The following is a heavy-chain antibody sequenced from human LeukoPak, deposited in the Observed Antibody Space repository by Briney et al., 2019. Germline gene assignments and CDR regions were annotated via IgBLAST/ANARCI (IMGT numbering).Heavy chain of an antibody. CDR1: GGSVSSGSYY. D-gene: IGHD3-22*01. CDR3: ARVTDYYDSSGYYYGHAFDI. V-gene: IGHV4-61*01. CDR2: IYYSGST. Sequence: PSETLSLTCTVSGGSVSSGSYYWSWIRQPPGKGLEWIGYIYYSGSTNYNPSLKSRVTISVDTSKNQFSLKLSSVTAADTAVYYCARVTDYYDSSGYYYGHAFDIWGQGTMVTVSS. J-gene: IGHJ3*02.